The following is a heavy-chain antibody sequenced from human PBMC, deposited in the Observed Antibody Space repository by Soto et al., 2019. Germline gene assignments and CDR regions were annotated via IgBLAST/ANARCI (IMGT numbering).Heavy chain of an antibody. J-gene: IGHJ4*02. CDR2: ISYDGSNK. Sequence: PGGSLRLSCAASGFTFSSYGMTWVRQAPGKGLEWVAVISYDGSNKYYADSVKGRFTISRDNSKNTLYLQMNSLRAEDTAVYYCSKGGAGSSGWACCLDSWGQGTLVTVS. V-gene: IGHV3-30*18. CDR1: GFTFSSYG. D-gene: IGHD6-19*01. CDR3: SKGGAGSSGWACCLDS.